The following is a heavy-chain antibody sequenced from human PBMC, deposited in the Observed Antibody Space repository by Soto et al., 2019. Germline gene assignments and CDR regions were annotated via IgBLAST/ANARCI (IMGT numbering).Heavy chain of an antibody. CDR2: ISSSGSTI. V-gene: IGHV3-48*03. D-gene: IGHD1-26*01. J-gene: IGHJ4*02. CDR3: ARLVRLDY. Sequence: RRLSCAASGXTFSSYEMNWVRQAPGKGLEWVSYISSSGSTIYYADSVKGRFTISRDNAKNSLYLQMNSLRAEDTAVYYCARLVRLDYWGQGTLVTVSS. CDR1: GXTFSSYE.